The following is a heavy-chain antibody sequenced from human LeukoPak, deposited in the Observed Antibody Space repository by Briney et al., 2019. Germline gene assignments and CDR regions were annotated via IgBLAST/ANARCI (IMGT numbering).Heavy chain of an antibody. V-gene: IGHV4-59*08. CDR1: GGSISSYY. D-gene: IGHD5-12*01. Sequence: SETLSLTCTVSGGSISSYYWSWIRQPPGKGLEWIGSIYHSGSTYYNPSLKSRVTISVDTSKNQFSLKLSSVTAADTAVYYCARTHSGYDNLDYWGQGTLVTVSS. J-gene: IGHJ4*02. CDR2: IYHSGST. CDR3: ARTHSGYDNLDY.